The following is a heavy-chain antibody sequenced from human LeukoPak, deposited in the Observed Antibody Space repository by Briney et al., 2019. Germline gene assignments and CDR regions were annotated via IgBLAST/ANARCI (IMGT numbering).Heavy chain of an antibody. CDR1: GGTFSSYA. V-gene: IGHV1-69*13. J-gene: IGHJ4*02. CDR3: ASEPPPEYSSSHFDY. CDR2: IIPIFGTA. D-gene: IGHD6-6*01. Sequence: SVKVSCKASGGTFSSYAISWVRRAPGQGLEWMGGIIPIFGTANYAQKFQGRVTITADESTSTAYMELSSLRSEDTAVYYCASEPPPEYSSSHFDYWGQGTLVTVSS.